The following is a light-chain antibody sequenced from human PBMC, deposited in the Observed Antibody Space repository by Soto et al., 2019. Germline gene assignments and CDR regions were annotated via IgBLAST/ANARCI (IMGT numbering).Light chain of an antibody. Sequence: DVQLTQSPSPLSASVGDRVSISCRASRAITNHLNWYQQKPGKAPILLVYAASTLETGVPSRFSGSGSGTDLTLTIDSLQREDVATYFCQQNYITPLTFGGGTKVEI. J-gene: IGKJ4*01. CDR2: AAS. V-gene: IGKV1-39*01. CDR3: QQNYITPLT. CDR1: RAITNH.